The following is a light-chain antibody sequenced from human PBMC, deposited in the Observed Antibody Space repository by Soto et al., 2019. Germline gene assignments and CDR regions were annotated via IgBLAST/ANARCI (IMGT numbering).Light chain of an antibody. J-gene: IGKJ1*01. V-gene: IGKV3-20*01. CDR3: QQYGSSPPWT. Sequence: EFVLTQSPGTLSLSPGERATLSCRASQTVRNNYLAWYQQKPGQAPRLLIYGASTRATGIPDRFSGSGSGTEFTLTISRLEPDDFAVYYCQQYGSSPPWTFGQGTKVDIK. CDR1: QTVRNNY. CDR2: GAS.